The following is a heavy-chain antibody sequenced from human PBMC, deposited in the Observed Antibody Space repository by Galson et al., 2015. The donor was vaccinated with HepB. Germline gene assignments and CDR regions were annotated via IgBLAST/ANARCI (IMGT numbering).Heavy chain of an antibody. CDR1: GFTFTSSA. D-gene: IGHD6-13*01. CDR3: AAGYSSSWYQRYFQH. CDR2: IVVGSGNT. V-gene: IGHV1-58*01. Sequence: SVKVSCKASGFTFTSSAVQWVRQARGQRLEWIGWIVVGSGNTNYAQKFQERVTITRDMSTSTAYMELSSLRSEDTAVYYCAAGYSSSWYQRYFQHWGQGTLVTVSS. J-gene: IGHJ1*01.